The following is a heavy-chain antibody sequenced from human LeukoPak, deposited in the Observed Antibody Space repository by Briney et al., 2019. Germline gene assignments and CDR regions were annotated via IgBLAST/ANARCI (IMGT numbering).Heavy chain of an antibody. Sequence: GGSLRLSCAASGFTFSTYWMHWVRQAPGKGLVWVSRINGDGSSSTYADSVKGRFTISRDNAKNTLYLQMNSLRTEDTAVYYCTRNPGMDVWGQGTTVTVSS. CDR2: INGDGSSS. CDR3: TRNPGMDV. CDR1: GFTFSTYW. V-gene: IGHV3-74*01. J-gene: IGHJ6*02.